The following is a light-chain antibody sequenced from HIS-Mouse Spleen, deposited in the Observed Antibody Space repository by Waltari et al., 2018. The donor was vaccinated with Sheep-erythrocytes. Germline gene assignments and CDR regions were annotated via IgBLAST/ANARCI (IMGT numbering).Light chain of an antibody. J-gene: IGLJ3*02. CDR2: EGS. CDR3: CSYAGSSTPWV. Sequence: QSALTQPASVSGSPGQSITSSCTGTSSDGGSYNLVSWYQQQPGKAPKLMIYEGSKRPSGVSNRFSGSKSGNTASLTISGLQAEDEADYYCCSYAGSSTPWVFGGGTKLTVL. CDR1: SSDGGSYNL. V-gene: IGLV2-23*01.